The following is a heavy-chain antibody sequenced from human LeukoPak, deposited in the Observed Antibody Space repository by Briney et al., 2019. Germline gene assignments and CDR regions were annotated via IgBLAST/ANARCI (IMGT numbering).Heavy chain of an antibody. CDR1: GDSISSYY. CDR2: IYTSGST. CDR3: ARHYITSWYFDY. Sequence: SETLSLTCTVSGDSISSYYWSWSRQPAGKGLEWIGRIYTSGSTNYSPSLKSRVTMSVDTSKNQVSLKLSAVTAADTAIYYCARHYITSWYFDYWGQGTLVTVSS. J-gene: IGHJ4*02. V-gene: IGHV4-4*07. D-gene: IGHD6-13*01.